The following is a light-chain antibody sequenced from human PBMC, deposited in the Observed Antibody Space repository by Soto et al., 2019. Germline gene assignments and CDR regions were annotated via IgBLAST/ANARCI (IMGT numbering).Light chain of an antibody. CDR1: QGISNY. J-gene: IGKJ1*01. CDR2: DSS. CDR3: QQYDSYSWT. Sequence: DIQMTQSPSSLSASVGDRVTITCRASQGISNYLAWYQQKPGKVPKLLIYDSSSLQSGVPSRFSGSGSGTEFTLTITSLQRDDFATYSCQQYDSYSWTFGQGTKVDIK. V-gene: IGKV1-16*01.